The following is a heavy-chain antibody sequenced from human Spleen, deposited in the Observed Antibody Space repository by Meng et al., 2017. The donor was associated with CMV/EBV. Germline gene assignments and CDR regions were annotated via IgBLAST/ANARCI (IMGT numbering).Heavy chain of an antibody. CDR1: GFTFNTYV. D-gene: IGHD4-17*01. J-gene: IGHJ6*02. CDR2: ISYDGNTK. CDR3: ARARAVTTTHYAMDV. Sequence: GESLKISCAASGFTFNTYVMHWVRQAPGKGLQWVSIISYDGNTKFYGDSVKGRFTISRDNRKNTLYLQMNSLRPEDSALYYCARARAVTTTHYAMDVWGQGTTVTVS. V-gene: IGHV3-30-3*01.